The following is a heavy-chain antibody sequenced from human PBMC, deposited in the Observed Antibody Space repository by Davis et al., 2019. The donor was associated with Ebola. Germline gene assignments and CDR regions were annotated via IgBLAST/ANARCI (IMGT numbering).Heavy chain of an antibody. V-gene: IGHV1-46*01. Sequence: AASVKVSCKASGYTFISYYMHWVRQAPGQGLEWMGIINPSGGSTTYAQKFQGRVTMTRDTSTRTVYMELSSLRSEDTAVYYCARAPHSSTPLDYWGQGILVTVSS. CDR3: ARAPHSSTPLDY. J-gene: IGHJ4*02. CDR1: GYTFISYY. D-gene: IGHD6-13*01. CDR2: INPSGGST.